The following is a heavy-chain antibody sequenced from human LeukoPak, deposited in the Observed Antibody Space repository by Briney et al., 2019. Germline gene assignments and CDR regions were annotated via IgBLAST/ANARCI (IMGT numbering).Heavy chain of an antibody. Sequence: ASVKVSCKASGYPFTGYHVQWVRQAPGQGLEWLGRIYPGSGDTIYAQKFLGRVTMTRNTSITTAHLVLSRRTSDNTAVYYCAELGSRMTMRLDPWGQGTPLTVSS. CDR3: AELGSRMTMRLDP. CDR1: GYPFTGYH. CDR2: IYPGSGDT. V-gene: IGHV1-2*02. D-gene: IGHD7-27*01. J-gene: IGHJ5*02.